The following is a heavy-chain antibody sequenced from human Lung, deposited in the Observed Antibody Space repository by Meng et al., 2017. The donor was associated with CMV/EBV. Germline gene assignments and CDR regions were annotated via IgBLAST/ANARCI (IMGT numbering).Heavy chain of an antibody. Sequence: SVXVSXXASGYSFSSYGINWVRQAPGQGLEWLGWISAYIGNTNNAQKLEARVTMTTDTSTSTADMELKSLRSDDTTVYYYAGIRGYYGASNYCPFDFWGQGTLVXVSS. V-gene: IGHV1-18*01. CDR3: AGIRGYYGASNYCPFDF. D-gene: IGHD3-10*01. J-gene: IGHJ4*02. CDR1: GYSFSSYG. CDR2: ISAYIGNT.